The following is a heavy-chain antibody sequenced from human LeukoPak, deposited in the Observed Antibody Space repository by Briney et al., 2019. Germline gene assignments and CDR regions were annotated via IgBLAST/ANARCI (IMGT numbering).Heavy chain of an antibody. D-gene: IGHD7-27*01. J-gene: IGHJ4*02. CDR1: GFTFSSYA. CDR2: ISGSGGST. CDR3: AKDGPLGARWSLNYFDY. Sequence: AGGSLRLSCAASGFTFSSYAMSWVRQAPGKGLEWVSAISGSGGSTYYADSVKGRFTISRDNSKNTLYLQMNSLRAEDTAVYYCAKDGPLGARWSLNYFDYWGQGILVTVSS. V-gene: IGHV3-23*01.